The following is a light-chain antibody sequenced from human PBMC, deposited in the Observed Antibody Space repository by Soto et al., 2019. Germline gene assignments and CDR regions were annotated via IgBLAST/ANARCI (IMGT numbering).Light chain of an antibody. Sequence: DIHMTQSPPSLSASLGDRVTITLRASQSISSYLNWYQQKPGKAPKLLIYAASSLQSGVPSRFSGSGSGTDFTLTISSLQPEDFATYYCQQSYSTLITFGQGTRLEIK. J-gene: IGKJ5*01. CDR3: QQSYSTLIT. CDR2: AAS. CDR1: QSISSY. V-gene: IGKV1-39*01.